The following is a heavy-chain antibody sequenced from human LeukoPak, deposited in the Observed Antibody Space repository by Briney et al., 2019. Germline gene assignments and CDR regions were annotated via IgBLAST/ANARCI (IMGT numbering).Heavy chain of an antibody. V-gene: IGHV3-7*01. Sequence: GGSLRLSCAASGSTFSSYWMSWVRQAPGKGLEWVANIKQDGSEKYYVDSVKGRFTISRDNAKNSLYLQMNSLRAEDTAVYYCARVYPWYSGSFKFDYWGQGTLVTVSS. J-gene: IGHJ4*02. CDR2: IKQDGSEK. D-gene: IGHD1-26*01. CDR3: ARVYPWYSGSFKFDY. CDR1: GSTFSSYW.